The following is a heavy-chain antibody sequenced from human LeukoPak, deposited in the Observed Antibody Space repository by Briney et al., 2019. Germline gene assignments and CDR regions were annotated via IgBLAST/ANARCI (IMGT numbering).Heavy chain of an antibody. J-gene: IGHJ4*02. CDR2: ISGSGIST. CDR1: GFTFNTYG. V-gene: IGHV3-23*01. Sequence: GGSLRLSCAASGFTFNTYGMSWVRQAPGKGLDWVSAISGSGISTYYAESVQGRFTISTDNSKNTLYLQMNSLRAEDTAVYYCARSLSSRFSGPRRPYYFDSWGQGTLVTVSS. D-gene: IGHD3-16*02. CDR3: ARSLSSRFSGPRRPYYFDS.